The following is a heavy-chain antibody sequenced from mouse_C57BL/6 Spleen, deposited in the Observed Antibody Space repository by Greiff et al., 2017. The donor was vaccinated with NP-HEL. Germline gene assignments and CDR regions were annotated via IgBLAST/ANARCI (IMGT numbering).Heavy chain of an antibody. CDR2: IYPGDGDT. CDR3: ARWGKEGYYFDY. CDR1: GYAFSSSW. J-gene: IGHJ2*01. Sequence: QVQLQQSGPELVKPGASVKISCKASGYAFSSSWMNWVKQRPGKGLEWIGRIYPGDGDTNYNGKFKGKATLTADKSSSTAYMQLSSLTSEDSAVYFCARWGKEGYYFDYWGQGTTLTVSS. D-gene: IGHD3-3*01. V-gene: IGHV1-82*01.